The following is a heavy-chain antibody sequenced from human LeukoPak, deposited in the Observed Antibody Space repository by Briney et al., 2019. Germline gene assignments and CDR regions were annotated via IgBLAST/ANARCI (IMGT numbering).Heavy chain of an antibody. V-gene: IGHV3-11*01. Sequence: GGSLRLSCAASGFTFNDYYMSWIRQAPGKGLEWLSYINIGGTNTHYAESVKGRFTISRDNAKKSLYLEMNNLRAEDTAVYYCATDGAGFDTWGQGVLVTVSS. CDR1: GFTFNDYY. J-gene: IGHJ5*02. CDR2: INIGGTNT. CDR3: ATDGAGFDT.